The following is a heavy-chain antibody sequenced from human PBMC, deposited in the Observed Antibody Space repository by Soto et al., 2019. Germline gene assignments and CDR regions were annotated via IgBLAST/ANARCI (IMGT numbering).Heavy chain of an antibody. J-gene: IGHJ2*01. CDR1: GGSISSYY. D-gene: IGHD3-10*01. CDR2: IYYSGST. CDR3: ARRACFGELGYWYFDL. Sequence: QVQLQESGPGLVKPSETLSLTCTVSGGSISSYYWSWIRQPPGKGLEWIGYIYYSGSTNYNPSLKIRVTISVDTSKNQFSLKRSPVTAADTAVYYCARRACFGELGYWYFDLWGRGTLVTVSS. V-gene: IGHV4-59*08.